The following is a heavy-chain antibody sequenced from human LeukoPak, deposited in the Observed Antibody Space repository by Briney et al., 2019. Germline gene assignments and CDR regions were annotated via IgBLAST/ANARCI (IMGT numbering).Heavy chain of an antibody. CDR3: AKSPRVYYDSSGYYYFDY. Sequence: GGSLRLSCAASGFTFSSYAMSWVRQAPGKGLEWVSAISGSGGSTYYADSVKGRFTISRDNSKNTLYLQMNSLRAEDTAVYYCAKSPRVYYDSSGYYYFDYWGQGTLVTVSS. CDR1: GFTFSSYA. CDR2: ISGSGGST. D-gene: IGHD3-22*01. V-gene: IGHV3-23*01. J-gene: IGHJ4*02.